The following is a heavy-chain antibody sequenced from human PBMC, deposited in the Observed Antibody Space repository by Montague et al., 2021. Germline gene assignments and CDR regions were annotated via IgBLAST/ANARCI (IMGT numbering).Heavy chain of an antibody. Sequence: SETLSLTCTVSSGSIFHAHWSWVRQPPGKGLEWPGSMFYGGATSNNPSLKSRVIMSIDTSTNQFSLKLSFVTAADTAVYYCAKQDYFVSGTSYKGFDPWGQGIRVTVSA. J-gene: IGHJ5*02. V-gene: IGHV4-59*08. D-gene: IGHD3-10*01. CDR1: SGSIFHAH. CDR3: AKQDYFVSGTSYKGFDP. CDR2: MFYGGAT.